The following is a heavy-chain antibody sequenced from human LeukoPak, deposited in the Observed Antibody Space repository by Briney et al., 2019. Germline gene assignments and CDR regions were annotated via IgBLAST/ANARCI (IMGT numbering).Heavy chain of an antibody. CDR3: AAQWLVRGDGDY. J-gene: IGHJ4*02. CDR1: GGSISSSNW. V-gene: IGHV4-4*02. D-gene: IGHD6-19*01. CDR2: IYHSGST. Sequence: SGTLSLTCAVTGGSISSSNWWSWVRPPPGKGLEWIGEIYHSGSTNYNPSLKSRVTISVDKSKNQFSLKLSSVTAADTAVYYCAAQWLVRGDGDYWGQGTLVTVSS.